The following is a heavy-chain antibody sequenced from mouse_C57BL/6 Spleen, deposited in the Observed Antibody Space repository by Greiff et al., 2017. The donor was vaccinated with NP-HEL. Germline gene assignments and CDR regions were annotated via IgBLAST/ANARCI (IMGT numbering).Heavy chain of an antibody. V-gene: IGHV1-42*01. Sequence: VQLQQSGPELVKPGASVKISCKASGYSFTGYYMNWVKQSPEKSLEWIGEINPSTGGTTYNQKFKAKATLTVDKSSSTAYMQLKSLTSEDSAVYYCARGAKLLAMDYWGQGTSVTVSS. CDR3: ARGAKLLAMDY. CDR1: GYSFTGYY. D-gene: IGHD2-1*01. CDR2: INPSTGGT. J-gene: IGHJ4*01.